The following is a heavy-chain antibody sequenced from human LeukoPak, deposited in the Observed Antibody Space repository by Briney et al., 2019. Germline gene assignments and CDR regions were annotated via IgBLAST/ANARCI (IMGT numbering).Heavy chain of an antibody. D-gene: IGHD1-7*01. CDR3: ARDVTGTMRSGSYFDY. V-gene: IGHV3-30*01. CDR2: ISYDGSNK. CDR1: GFTFSSYA. J-gene: IGHJ4*02. Sequence: GGSLRLSCAASGFTFSSYAMHWVCQAPGKGLEWVAVISYDGSNKYYADSVKGRFTISRDNSKNTLYLQMNSLRAEDTAVYYCARDVTGTMRSGSYFDYWGQGTLVTVSS.